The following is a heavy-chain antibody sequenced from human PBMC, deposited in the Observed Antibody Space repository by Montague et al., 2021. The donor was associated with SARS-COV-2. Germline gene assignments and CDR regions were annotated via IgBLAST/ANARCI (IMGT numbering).Heavy chain of an antibody. Sequence: SETLSLTCSVSGDSINNSRYYWGWIRQPPGKGLEWIGTIYYSGSAYYNPSLKSRVTISVDTSKDQFSLKLNSVTATDTAEYYCARLESTRGVIIRGAFHIWGQGTKVTVSS. CDR3: ARLESTRGVIIRGAFHI. V-gene: IGHV4-39*01. CDR1: GDSINNSRYY. J-gene: IGHJ3*02. CDR2: IYYSGSA. D-gene: IGHD3-10*01.